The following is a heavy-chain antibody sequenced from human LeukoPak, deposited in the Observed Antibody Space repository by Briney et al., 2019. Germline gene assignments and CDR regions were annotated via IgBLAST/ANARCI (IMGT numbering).Heavy chain of an antibody. CDR1: GITFSTYW. CDR2: INSEGSTI. V-gene: IGHV3-74*01. J-gene: IGHJ6*02. D-gene: IGHD6-13*01. Sequence: GGSLRLSCAGSGITFSTYWMHWVRQAPGKGLVWVSRINSEGSTISYADSVKGRFTISRDNAKNSLSLQMNSLRAEDTAVCYCARDRTRIAAAGTRYYGMDVWGQGTTVTVSS. CDR3: ARDRTRIAAAGTRYYGMDV.